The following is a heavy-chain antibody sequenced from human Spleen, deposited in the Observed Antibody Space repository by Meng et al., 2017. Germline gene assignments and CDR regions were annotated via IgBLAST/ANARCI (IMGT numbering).Heavy chain of an antibody. CDR1: GYSISSGYY. Sequence: SETLSLTCAVSGYSISSGYYWGWIRQPPGKGLEWIGSIYHSGSTYYNPSLKSRVTISVDTSKNQFSLKLSSVTAADTAVYYCARVEALYDILTGYYKGFEGYYFDYWGQGTRVTVSS. CDR2: IYHSGST. CDR3: ARVEALYDILTGYYKGFEGYYFDY. D-gene: IGHD3-9*01. J-gene: IGHJ4*02. V-gene: IGHV4-38-2*01.